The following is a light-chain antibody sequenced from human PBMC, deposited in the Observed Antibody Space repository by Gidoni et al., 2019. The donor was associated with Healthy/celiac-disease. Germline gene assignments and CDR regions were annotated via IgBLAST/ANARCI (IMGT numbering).Light chain of an antibody. Sequence: IQMTKPPSTLSASVGDRVTITCRASQSISSWLAWYQQKPGKAPKLLIYKASSLESGVPSRFSGSGSGTEFTLTISSLQPDDFATYYCQQYNSYLYTFGQGTKLEIK. CDR1: QSISSW. J-gene: IGKJ2*01. CDR2: KAS. CDR3: QQYNSYLYT. V-gene: IGKV1-5*03.